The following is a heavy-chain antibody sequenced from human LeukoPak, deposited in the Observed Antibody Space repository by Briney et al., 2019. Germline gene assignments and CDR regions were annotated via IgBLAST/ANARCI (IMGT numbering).Heavy chain of an antibody. Sequence: GASVKVSCKASGYTSTSYGISWVRQAPGQGLEWMGWISAYNGNTNYAQKLQGRVTMTTDTSTSTAYMELRSLRSDDTAVYYCARGAYSGSYYDLGFDWGQGTLVTVAS. CDR1: GYTSTSYG. V-gene: IGHV1-18*01. J-gene: IGHJ4*02. CDR2: ISAYNGNT. CDR3: ARGAYSGSYYDLGFD. D-gene: IGHD1-26*01.